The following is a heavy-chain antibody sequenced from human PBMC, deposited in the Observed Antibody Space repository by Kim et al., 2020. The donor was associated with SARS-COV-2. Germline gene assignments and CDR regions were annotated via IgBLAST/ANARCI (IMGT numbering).Heavy chain of an antibody. D-gene: IGHD6-6*01. CDR3: ARDREYSSSEFDY. Sequence: ASVKVSCKASGYTFTGYYMHWVRQAPGQGLEWMGWINPNSGGTNYAQKFQGRVTMTRDTSISTAYMELSRLRSDDTAVYYCARDREYSSSEFDYWGQGTLVTVSS. CDR1: GYTFTGYY. V-gene: IGHV1-2*02. CDR2: INPNSGGT. J-gene: IGHJ4*02.